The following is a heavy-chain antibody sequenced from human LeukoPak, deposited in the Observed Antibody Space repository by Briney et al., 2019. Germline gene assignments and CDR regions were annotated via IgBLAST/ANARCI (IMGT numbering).Heavy chain of an antibody. CDR2: ISYLESNK. V-gene: IGHV3-30*03. CDR3: ARGDYPWGFDY. D-gene: IGHD4-17*01. Sequence: GSLRLSCAASGFTFCAHAMHWVRRPPGKGLEWVTFISYLESNKYYADSVKGRFTISRDNSKNTLYLQMNSLRSEDSAVYYCARGDYPWGFDYWGQGTLVTVSS. CDR1: GFTFCAHA. J-gene: IGHJ4*02.